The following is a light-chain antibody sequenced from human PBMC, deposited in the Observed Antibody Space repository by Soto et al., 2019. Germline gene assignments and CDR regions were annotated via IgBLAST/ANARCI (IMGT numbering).Light chain of an antibody. J-gene: IGKJ1*01. CDR1: QGISTY. V-gene: IGKV1-17*03. CDR2: AAS. Sequence: IRMTHSPSSFSASTGDIVSITCRASQGISTYLAWFQQKPGKVPKRLIYAASSLQSGVPSRFSGSGSGTEFTLTISSLQPEDFATYYCLQHNSYPRTFGQGTKVDIK. CDR3: LQHNSYPRT.